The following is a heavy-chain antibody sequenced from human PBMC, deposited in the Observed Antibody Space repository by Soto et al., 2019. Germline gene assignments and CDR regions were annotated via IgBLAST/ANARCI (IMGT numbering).Heavy chain of an antibody. CDR2: IYYSGST. D-gene: IGHD4-17*01. CDR3: ARLRWPTGFDY. V-gene: IGHV4-39*01. J-gene: IGHJ4*02. CDR1: GGSISSSSYY. Sequence: QLQLQESGPGLVKPSETLSLTCTVSGGSISSSSYYWGWIRQPPGKGLEWIGSIYYSGSTYYNPSLKSRVTISVDTSKNQFSLKLSSVTAADTAVYYWARLRWPTGFDYWGQGTLVTVSS.